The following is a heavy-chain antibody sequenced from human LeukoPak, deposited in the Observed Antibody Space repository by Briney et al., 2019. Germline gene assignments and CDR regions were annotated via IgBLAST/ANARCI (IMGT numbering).Heavy chain of an antibody. D-gene: IGHD6-19*01. V-gene: IGHV4-39*01. CDR3: ARQWLVILSDAFDI. CDR2: IFYSGST. J-gene: IGHJ3*02. Sequence: SETLSLTCTVSGGSMSSSSYYWGWIRQPPGKGLEWIGGIFYSGSTYYNPSLKSRVTISVDTSKNQFSLKLSSVTAADTAVYYCARQWLVILSDAFDIWGQGTMVTVSS. CDR1: GGSMSSSSYY.